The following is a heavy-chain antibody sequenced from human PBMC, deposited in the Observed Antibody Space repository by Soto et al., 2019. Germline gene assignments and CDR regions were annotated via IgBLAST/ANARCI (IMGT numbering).Heavy chain of an antibody. Sequence: ASVKVSCKASGYTFSIYSMHWVRQAPGQRLEWMGWSNAANGHTQYSQDLQGRVTITRDTSASTAYMELSSLRSEDMAVYYCARDGGSGMDVWGQGATVTVSS. D-gene: IGHD3-16*01. CDR1: GYTFSIYS. CDR2: SNAANGHT. J-gene: IGHJ6*02. V-gene: IGHV1-3*02. CDR3: ARDGGSGMDV.